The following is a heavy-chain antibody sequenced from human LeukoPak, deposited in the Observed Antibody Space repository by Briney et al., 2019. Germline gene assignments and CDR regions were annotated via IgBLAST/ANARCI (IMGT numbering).Heavy chain of an antibody. CDR3: AKVGGYCSSTSCSFDY. D-gene: IGHD2-2*01. CDR2: ISGSGGST. Sequence: GGALRLSCAASGFTFSSYAMSWVRQAPGKGLEGVSAISGSGGSTYYADSVKGRFTISRDNSKNTLYLQMNSLRAEDTAVYYCAKVGGYCSSTSCSFDYWGQGTLVTVSS. CDR1: GFTFSSYA. V-gene: IGHV3-23*01. J-gene: IGHJ4*02.